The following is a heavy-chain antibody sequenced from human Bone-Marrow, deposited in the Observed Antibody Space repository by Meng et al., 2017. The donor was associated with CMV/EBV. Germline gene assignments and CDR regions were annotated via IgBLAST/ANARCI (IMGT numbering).Heavy chain of an antibody. J-gene: IGHJ4*02. Sequence: ASVKVSCKASGYTFTGFYMHWVRQAPGQGLEWMGWINPNSGGTNYAQKFQGRVTMTRDTSISTAYMELSRLRSDDTAVYYCARCLNHYADRGSGSYYAYWGQGTLVTVSS. V-gene: IGHV1-2*02. D-gene: IGHD1-26*01. CDR3: ARCLNHYADRGSGSYYAY. CDR1: GYTFTGFY. CDR2: INPNSGGT.